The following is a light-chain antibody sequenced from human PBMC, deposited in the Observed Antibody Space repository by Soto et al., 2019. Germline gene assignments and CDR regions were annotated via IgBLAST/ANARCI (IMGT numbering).Light chain of an antibody. CDR1: QSISSY. CDR3: PQSSSTPQT. Sequence: DIQITQSPSSLSASVGGRATITCRASQSISSYLSWYQQKPGKAPKLIINVASTLQSGVPSRFSGSASGTDFTLAISSLQPEDFSTYYCPQSSSTPQTFGGGTKVDI. CDR2: VAS. V-gene: IGKV1-39*01. J-gene: IGKJ4*01.